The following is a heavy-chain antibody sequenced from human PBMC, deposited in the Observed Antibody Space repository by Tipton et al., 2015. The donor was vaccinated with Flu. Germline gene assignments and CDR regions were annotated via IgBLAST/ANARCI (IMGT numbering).Heavy chain of an antibody. V-gene: IGHV1-18*01. Sequence: QLVQSGAEVKKPGASVKVSRKTSGYTFTTYGISWVRQAPGQGPEWMGWISTYSGDTRYAEKFQGRVTMTTDTSTSTAYMELRSLRSDDTAVYYRARDRRGYDYVRTGYFDPWGQGTLVTVSS. CDR1: GYTFTTYG. CDR3: ARDRRGYDYVRTGYFDP. CDR2: ISTYSGDT. J-gene: IGHJ4*02. D-gene: IGHD5-12*01.